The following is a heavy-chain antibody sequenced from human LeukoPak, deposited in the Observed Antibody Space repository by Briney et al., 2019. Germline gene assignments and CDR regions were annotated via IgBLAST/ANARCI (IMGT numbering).Heavy chain of an antibody. D-gene: IGHD2-21*01. Sequence: KPSETLSLTCTVSGGSISSYYWSWIRQPPGKGLGWIGYIYYSGSTNYNPSLKSRVTISVDTSKNQSSLKLSSVTAADTAVYYCARDPQGDDAFDIWGQGTMVTVSS. CDR2: IYYSGST. CDR1: GGSISSYY. V-gene: IGHV4-59*01. J-gene: IGHJ3*02. CDR3: ARDPQGDDAFDI.